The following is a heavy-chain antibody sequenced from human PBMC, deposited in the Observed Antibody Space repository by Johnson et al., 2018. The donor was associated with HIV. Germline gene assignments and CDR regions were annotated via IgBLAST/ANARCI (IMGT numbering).Heavy chain of an antibody. Sequence: VQLVESGGGLVQPGRSLRLSCAASGFTFDDYAMHWVRQAPGKGLEWVSGISWNSGSIGYADSVKGRFTISRDNSKNTLYLKMNSLRAEDTAVYYCAKDQGHDYGDYVLYAFDIWGQGTMVTVSS. D-gene: IGHD4-17*01. J-gene: IGHJ3*02. V-gene: IGHV3-9*01. CDR3: AKDQGHDYGDYVLYAFDI. CDR2: ISWNSGSI. CDR1: GFTFDDYA.